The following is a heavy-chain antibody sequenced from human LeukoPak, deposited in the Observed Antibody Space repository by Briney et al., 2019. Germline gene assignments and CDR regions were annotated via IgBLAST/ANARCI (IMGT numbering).Heavy chain of an antibody. D-gene: IGHD6-13*01. CDR1: GFTVSDKY. J-gene: IGHJ2*01. CDR3: ARLQLGPWYFDL. Sequence: PGGSLRLSCEASGFTVSDKYMSWVRQAPGKGLEWVSVIYSGGSTYYADSVKGRFTISRDNSKNTLYLQMNSLRAEDTAVYYCARLQLGPWYFDLWGRGTLVTVSS. V-gene: IGHV3-53*01. CDR2: IYSGGST.